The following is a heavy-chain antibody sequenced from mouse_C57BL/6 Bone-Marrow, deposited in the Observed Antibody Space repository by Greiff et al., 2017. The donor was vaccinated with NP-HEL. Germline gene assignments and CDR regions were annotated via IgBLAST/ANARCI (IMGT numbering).Heavy chain of an antibody. J-gene: IGHJ3*01. CDR3: ARDLGNGSPFAY. Sequence: EVNVVESGGGLVKPGGSLKLSCAASGFTFSSYAMSWVRQTPEKRLEWVATISDGGSYTYYPDNVKGRFTISRDNAKNNLYLQLSHLKSEDTAMYYCARDLGNGSPFAYWGQGTLVTVSA. D-gene: IGHD1-1*01. V-gene: IGHV5-4*01. CDR2: ISDGGSYT. CDR1: GFTFSSYA.